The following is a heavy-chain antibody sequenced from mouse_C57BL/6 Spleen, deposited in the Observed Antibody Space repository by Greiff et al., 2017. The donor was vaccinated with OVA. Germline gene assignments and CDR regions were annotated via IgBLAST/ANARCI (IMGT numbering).Heavy chain of an antibody. Sequence: EVQRVEPGGGLVKPGGSLKLSCAASGFTFSDYGMHWVRQAPEKGLEWVAYISSGSSTIHYADTVKGRFTISRDNAKNTVFMQMTSLGSEDTALYYCAKAVFAMDYWGQGTSVTVSS. V-gene: IGHV5-17*01. CDR3: AKAVFAMDY. CDR2: ISSGSSTI. J-gene: IGHJ4*01. CDR1: GFTFSDYG.